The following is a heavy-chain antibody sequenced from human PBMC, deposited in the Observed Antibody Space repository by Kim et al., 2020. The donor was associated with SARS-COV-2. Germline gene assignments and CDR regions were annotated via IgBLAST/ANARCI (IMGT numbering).Heavy chain of an antibody. CDR2: INHSGST. Sequence: SETLSLTCAVYGGSFSGYYWSWIRQPPGKGLEWIGEINHSGSTNYNPSLKSRVTISVDTSKNQFSLKLSSVTAADTAVYYCARGIRPGMALGSYFDYWGQGTLVTVSS. CDR1: GGSFSGYY. D-gene: IGHD1-26*01. CDR3: ARGIRPGMALGSYFDY. V-gene: IGHV4-34*01. J-gene: IGHJ4*02.